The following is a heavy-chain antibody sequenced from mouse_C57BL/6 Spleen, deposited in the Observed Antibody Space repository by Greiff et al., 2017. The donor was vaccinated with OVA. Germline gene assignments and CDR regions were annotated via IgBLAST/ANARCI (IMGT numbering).Heavy chain of an antibody. CDR1: GYAFSSPW. J-gene: IGHJ2*01. Sequence: VQLQQSGPELVKPGASVKISCKASGYAFSSPWMNWVKQRPGKGLEWIGRIYPGDGDTNYNGKFKGKATLTADKSSSTAYMQLSSLTSEDSAVYFCARSDGNYFDYWGQGTTLTVSS. CDR2: IYPGDGDT. CDR3: ARSDGNYFDY. D-gene: IGHD2-1*01. V-gene: IGHV1-82*01.